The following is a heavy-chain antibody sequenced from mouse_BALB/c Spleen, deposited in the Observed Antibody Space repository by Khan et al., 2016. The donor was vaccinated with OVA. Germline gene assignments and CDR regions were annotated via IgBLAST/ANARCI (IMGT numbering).Heavy chain of an antibody. D-gene: IGHD2-14*01. CDR3: VRDGAYQRNDGWVAY. V-gene: IGHV1-4*01. CDR2: INPSNAYT. Sequence: VQLQQSGAELARPGASVKMSCKASGYTFTSYTIHWIKLRPGPGLEWIGYINPSNAYTNYNQRFKDKATLTADKSSTTAYIQLSSLTSDASAVYYCVRDGAYQRNDGWVAYWGLGTLVTVSA. J-gene: IGHJ3*01. CDR1: GYTFTSYT.